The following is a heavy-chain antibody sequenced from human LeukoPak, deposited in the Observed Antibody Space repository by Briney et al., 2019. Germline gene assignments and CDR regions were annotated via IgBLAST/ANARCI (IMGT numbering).Heavy chain of an antibody. J-gene: IGHJ5*02. CDR2: IYTSGST. Sequence: SETLSLTCTVSDGSISSYYWSWIRQPAGKGLEWIGRIYTSGSTNYNPSLKSRVTMSVDTSKNQFSLKLSSVTAADTAVYYCAREVAAAGIGWFDPWGQGTQVTVSS. V-gene: IGHV4-4*07. CDR3: AREVAAAGIGWFDP. CDR1: DGSISSYY. D-gene: IGHD6-13*01.